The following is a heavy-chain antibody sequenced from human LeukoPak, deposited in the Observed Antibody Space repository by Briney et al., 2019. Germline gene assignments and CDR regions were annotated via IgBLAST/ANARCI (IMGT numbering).Heavy chain of an antibody. CDR3: AKEPREYCSSTSCPNWFDS. V-gene: IGHV3-23*01. Sequence: GGSLRLSCAASGFTFNNYAMSWVRQAPGKGLEWVSAIRASGGTTYYADSVKGRFTISRDNSENTLFLQMNSLRAEDTAVYYCAKEPREYCSSTSCPNWFDSWGQGTLVTVSS. CDR1: GFTFNNYA. D-gene: IGHD2-2*01. J-gene: IGHJ5*01. CDR2: IRASGGTT.